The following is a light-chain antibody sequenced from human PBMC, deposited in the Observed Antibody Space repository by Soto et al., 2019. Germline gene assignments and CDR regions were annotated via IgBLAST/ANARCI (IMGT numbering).Light chain of an antibody. Sequence: QSALTQPPSVSGSPGQSVTISCTGTSTDFVSYNRVSWYQQPPGTAPKLIIYEASNRPSGVPDRFSGSKSGNTASLTTSGLLAADEVDYYCSLYTSENTYVVGTGTKV. J-gene: IGLJ1*01. V-gene: IGLV2-18*01. CDR3: SLYTSENTYV. CDR1: STDFVSYNR. CDR2: EAS.